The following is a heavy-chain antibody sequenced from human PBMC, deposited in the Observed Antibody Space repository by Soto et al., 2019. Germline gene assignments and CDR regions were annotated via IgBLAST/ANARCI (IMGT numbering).Heavy chain of an antibody. D-gene: IGHD6-6*01. V-gene: IGHV1-69*01. J-gene: IGHJ6*02. CDR3: ARVGVAALIYYYYGMDV. Sequence: QVQLVQSGAEVKKPGSSVKVSCKASGGTFSSYAISWVRQAPGQGLEWMGGIIPIFGTANYAQKFQGRVTITADESTSTAYMELSSLRSEDTAVYYCARVGVAALIYYYYGMDVWGQGTTVTVSS. CDR1: GGTFSSYA. CDR2: IIPIFGTA.